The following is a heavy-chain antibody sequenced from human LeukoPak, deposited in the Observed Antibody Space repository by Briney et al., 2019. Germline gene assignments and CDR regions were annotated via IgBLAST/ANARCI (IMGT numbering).Heavy chain of an antibody. D-gene: IGHD1-1*01. Sequence: PGGSLRLSCAASGFTFSSYAMHWVRQAPGKGLEWVAVISYDGSNKYYADSVKGRFSISRDNSKNTLYLQMNSLRAEDTAVYYCARHNPRIYYFDYWGQGTLVTVSS. CDR3: ARHNPRIYYFDY. J-gene: IGHJ4*02. CDR2: ISYDGSNK. CDR1: GFTFSSYA. V-gene: IGHV3-30*04.